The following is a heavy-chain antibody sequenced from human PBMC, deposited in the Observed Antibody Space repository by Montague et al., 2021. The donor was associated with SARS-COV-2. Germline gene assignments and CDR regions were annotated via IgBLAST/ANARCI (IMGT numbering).Heavy chain of an antibody. V-gene: IGHV3-48*03. CDR1: GFTFISYE. D-gene: IGHD1-14*01. CDR3: TRDRSYFDY. Sequence: SLRLSCAASGFTFISYEMNWVRQTPGKGLEWISHISSSGGTIYYADSVKGRFTISRDNAKNSLYLQMHSLRAEDTGLYHCTRDRSYFDYWGQGTLVTVSS. CDR2: ISSSGGTI. J-gene: IGHJ4*02.